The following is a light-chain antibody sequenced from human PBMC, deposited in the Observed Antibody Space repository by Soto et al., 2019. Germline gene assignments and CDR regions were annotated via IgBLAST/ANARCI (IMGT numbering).Light chain of an antibody. V-gene: IGKV3-20*01. CDR3: EQYGNSLPTCT. CDR2: GAS. Sequence: PGERATLSCRASQCVSSSYLAGYQQKPGQAPRLLSYGASSSATGIPDRFSGSGSGTDFTFTISSLEPEAVAVDYCEQYGNSLPTCTFGQGTKLEIK. J-gene: IGKJ2*02. CDR1: QCVSSSY.